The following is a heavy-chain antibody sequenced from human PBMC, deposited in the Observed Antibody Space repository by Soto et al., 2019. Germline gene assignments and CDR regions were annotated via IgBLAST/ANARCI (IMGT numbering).Heavy chain of an antibody. D-gene: IGHD3-10*01. J-gene: IGHJ5*02. CDR1: GYTFTSYD. Sequence: QVQLVQSGAEVKKPGASVKVSCKASGYTFTSYDINWVRQATGQGLEWMGWMNPNSGNTGYAQKFQGRVTMTRNTSISTAYMELSSLRSEDTAVYYCARRGEWFGELFQEFDPWGQGTLVTVSS. V-gene: IGHV1-8*01. CDR3: ARRGEWFGELFQEFDP. CDR2: MNPNSGNT.